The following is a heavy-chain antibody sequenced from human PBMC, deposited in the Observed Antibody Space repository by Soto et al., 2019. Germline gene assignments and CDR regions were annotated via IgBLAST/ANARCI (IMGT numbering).Heavy chain of an antibody. CDR3: ARTTAVPNSLRSRYFFDY. Sequence: SLTCSVSACSLSDKTYYWSWIRQPPGKRLEWIGYVYYSGTTNYNPSLKSRVTISVDLSKNQFSLRLSSVTTADTALYYCARTTAVPNSLRSRYFFDYWGQGTLVTVSS. J-gene: IGHJ4*02. CDR2: VYYSGTT. V-gene: IGHV4-61*01. D-gene: IGHD4-17*01. CDR1: ACSLSDKTYY.